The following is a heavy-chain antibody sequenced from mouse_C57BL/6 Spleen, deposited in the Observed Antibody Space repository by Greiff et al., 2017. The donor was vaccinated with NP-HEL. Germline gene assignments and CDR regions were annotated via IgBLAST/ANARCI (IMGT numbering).Heavy chain of an antibody. CDR2: ISSGSSTI. J-gene: IGHJ2*01. V-gene: IGHV5-17*01. CDR3: ARPDGYDCALDY. CDR1: GFTFSDYG. Sequence: EVKLMESGGGLVKPGGSLKLSCAASGFTFSDYGMHWVRQAPEKGLEWVAYISSGSSTIYYAATVKGRFTISRDNAKNTLFLQMTSLRAEDTVMYYCARPDGYDCALDYWGQGTTLTVSS. D-gene: IGHD2-4*01.